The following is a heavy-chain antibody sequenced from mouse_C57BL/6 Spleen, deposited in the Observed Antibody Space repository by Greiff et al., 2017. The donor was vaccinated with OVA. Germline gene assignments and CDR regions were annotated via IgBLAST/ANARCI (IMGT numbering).Heavy chain of an antibody. V-gene: IGHV5-17*01. CDR2: ISSGSSTI. Sequence: EVKLMESGGGLVKPGGSLKLSCAASGFTFSDYGMHWVRQAPEKGLEWVAYISSGSSTIYYADTVKGRFTISRDNAKNTLFLQMTSLRSEDTAMYYCARREGWLHPHWYFDVWGTGTTVTVSS. CDR1: GFTFSDYG. J-gene: IGHJ1*03. CDR3: ARREGWLHPHWYFDV. D-gene: IGHD2-3*01.